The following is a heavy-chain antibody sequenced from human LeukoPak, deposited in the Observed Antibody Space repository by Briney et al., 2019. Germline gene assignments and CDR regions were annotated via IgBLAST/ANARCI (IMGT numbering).Heavy chain of an antibody. CDR1: GFTVSSSY. Sequence: PGRSLRLSCAASGFTVSSSYMSWVRQAPGKGLEWVSAISGSGGSTYYADSVKGRFTISRDNSKNTLYLQMNSLRAEDTAVYYCAKDQYYYDSSGTEHWGQGTLVTVSS. CDR2: ISGSGGST. CDR3: AKDQYYYDSSGTEH. J-gene: IGHJ1*01. V-gene: IGHV3-23*01. D-gene: IGHD3-22*01.